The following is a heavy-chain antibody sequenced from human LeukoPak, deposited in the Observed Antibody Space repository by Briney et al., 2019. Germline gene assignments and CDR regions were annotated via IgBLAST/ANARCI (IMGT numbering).Heavy chain of an antibody. J-gene: IGHJ6*03. V-gene: IGHV3-13*01. Sequence: GGSLRLSCAASGFTFSNYDMHWVRQAAGKGLEWVSAIGTLGDTYYLDSVKGRFVISREDAKNTLYLQMNSLRAEDTAVYYCARGITIFGVVIIMTDYYYYMDVWGKGTTVTVSS. D-gene: IGHD3-3*01. CDR2: IGTLGDT. CDR3: ARGITIFGVVIIMTDYYYYMDV. CDR1: GFTFSNYD.